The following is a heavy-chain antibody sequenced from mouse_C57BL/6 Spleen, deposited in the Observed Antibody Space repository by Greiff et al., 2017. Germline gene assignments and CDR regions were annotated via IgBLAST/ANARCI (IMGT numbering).Heavy chain of an antibody. D-gene: IGHD6-5*01. V-gene: IGHV3-6*01. Sequence: EVQLQESGPGLVKPSPSLSLTCSVTGYSITSGYYWNWIRQFPGNKLEWMGYISYDGSNNYNPSLKNRISITRDTSKNQFFLKLNSVTTEDTATYYCARGPISFYFDYWGQGTTLTVSS. CDR3: ARGPISFYFDY. J-gene: IGHJ2*01. CDR2: ISYDGSN. CDR1: GYSITSGYY.